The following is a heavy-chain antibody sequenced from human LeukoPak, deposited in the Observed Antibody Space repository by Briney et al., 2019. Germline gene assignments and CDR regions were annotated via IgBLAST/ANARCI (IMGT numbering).Heavy chain of an antibody. J-gene: IGHJ5*02. Sequence: GGSLRLSCAASGFTFSSYGMHWVRQAPGKGLEWVAVIWYDGSNKYYADSVKGRFTISRDNSKNTLYLQMNSLRAEDTAVYYCARDNVVVVAATRKSWFDPWGQGTLVTVSS. CDR2: IWYDGSNK. CDR1: GFTFSSYG. CDR3: ARDNVVVVAATRKSWFDP. V-gene: IGHV3-33*01. D-gene: IGHD2-15*01.